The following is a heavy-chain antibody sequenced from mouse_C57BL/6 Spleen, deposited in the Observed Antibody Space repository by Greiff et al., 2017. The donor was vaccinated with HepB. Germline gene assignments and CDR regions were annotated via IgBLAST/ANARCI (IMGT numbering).Heavy chain of an antibody. V-gene: IGHV5-4*01. CDR1: GFTFSSYA. CDR3: ARDRGITTVGGYYFDY. Sequence: EVQRVESGGGLVKPGGSLKLSCAASGFTFSSYAMSWVRQTPEKRLEWVATISDGGSYTYYPDNVKGRFTISRDNAKNNLYLQMSHLKSEDTAMYYCARDRGITTVGGYYFDYWGQGTTLTVSS. D-gene: IGHD1-1*01. J-gene: IGHJ2*01. CDR2: ISDGGSYT.